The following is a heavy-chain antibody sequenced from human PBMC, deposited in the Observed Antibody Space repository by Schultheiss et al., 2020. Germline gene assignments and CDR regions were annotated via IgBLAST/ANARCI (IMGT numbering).Heavy chain of an antibody. D-gene: IGHD6-13*01. CDR1: GGTFSSYA. V-gene: IGHV1-18*01. J-gene: IGHJ6*02. Sequence: ASVKDSCKASGGTFSSYAISWVRQATGQGLEWMGWMNPNSGNTGYAQKLQGRVTMTTDTSTSTAYMELRSLRSDDTAVYYCAKDPNSSSWYSAPGGAWGQETTVTVSS. CDR2: MNPNSGNT. CDR3: AKDPNSSSWYSAPGGA.